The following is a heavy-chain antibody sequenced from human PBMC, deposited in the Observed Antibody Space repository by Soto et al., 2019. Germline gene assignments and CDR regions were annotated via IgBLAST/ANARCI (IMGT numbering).Heavy chain of an antibody. J-gene: IGHJ6*02. Sequence: SETLSLTCTVSGGSISSSSYYWGWIRQPPGKGLEWIGSIYYSGSTYYNPSLKSRVTISVDTSKNQFSLKLSSVTAADTAVYYCARYCSGGSCYHYYYYYYGMDVWGQGTTVTVSS. V-gene: IGHV4-39*01. D-gene: IGHD2-15*01. CDR2: IYYSGST. CDR1: GGSISSSSYY. CDR3: ARYCSGGSCYHYYYYYYGMDV.